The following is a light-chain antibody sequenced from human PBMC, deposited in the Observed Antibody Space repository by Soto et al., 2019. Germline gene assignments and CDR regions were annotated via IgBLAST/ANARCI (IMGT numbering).Light chain of an antibody. CDR2: LGS. V-gene: IGKV2-28*01. CDR1: QSLLHSNGYNY. J-gene: IGKJ5*01. Sequence: DIVMTQSPLSLPVTPGEPVSISCRSSQSLLHSNGYNYLDWYLQKPGQSPQLLIYLGSNRASGVADRFSGSGSGTDFTLKISRVEAEDVGVYYCMQALQTPITFGPGTRLEIK. CDR3: MQALQTPIT.